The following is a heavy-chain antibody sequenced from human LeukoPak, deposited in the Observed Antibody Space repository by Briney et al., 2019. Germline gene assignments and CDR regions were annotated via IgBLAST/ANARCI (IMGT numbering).Heavy chain of an antibody. CDR2: INPSGGST. Sequence: GASVKVSCKASGGTFSSYTISWVRQAPGQGLEWMGIINPSGGSTSYAQKFQGRVTMTRDTSTSTVYMELSSLRSEDTAVYYCARDRSLKALAYYMDVWGKGATVTVSS. CDR3: ARDRSLKALAYYMDV. D-gene: IGHD1-1*01. CDR1: GGTFSSYT. V-gene: IGHV1-46*03. J-gene: IGHJ6*03.